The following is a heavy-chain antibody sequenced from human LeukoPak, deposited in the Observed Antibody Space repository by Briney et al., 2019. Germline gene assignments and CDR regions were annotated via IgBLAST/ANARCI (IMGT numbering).Heavy chain of an antibody. Sequence: GESLKIPCKGIRYNLPNYWLASVRQMPGKGLEWMGILYHGYSDTRYSPSFRGQVTISADKSINTAYLQWSSLKASDTATYYCARRYDNTGYYVYWGQGTLVTVTS. CDR2: LYHGYSDT. V-gene: IGHV5-51*01. CDR3: ARRYDNTGYYVY. J-gene: IGHJ4*02. CDR1: RYNLPNYW. D-gene: IGHD3-22*01.